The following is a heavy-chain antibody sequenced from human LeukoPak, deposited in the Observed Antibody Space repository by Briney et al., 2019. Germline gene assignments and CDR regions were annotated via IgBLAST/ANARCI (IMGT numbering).Heavy chain of an antibody. CDR2: INPNSGDT. CDR1: GYTFTSYY. J-gene: IGHJ3*02. V-gene: IGHV1-2*02. CDR3: ARGGSLTFFGEGRGPVFEI. D-gene: IGHD3-3*01. Sequence: ASVKVSCKASGYTFTSYYMHWVRQAPGQGLEWMGWINPNSGDTNYAQKFQGRVIMTRDTSISTAYMELSRLISDDTAVYYCARGGSLTFFGEGRGPVFEIWGQGTMVTASS.